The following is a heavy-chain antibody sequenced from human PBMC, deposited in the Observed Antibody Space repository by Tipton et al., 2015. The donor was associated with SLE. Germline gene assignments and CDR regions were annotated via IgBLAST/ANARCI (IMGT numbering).Heavy chain of an antibody. V-gene: IGHV4-38-2*02. CDR2: IYYSGST. D-gene: IGHD3-10*01. J-gene: IGHJ4*02. CDR1: GYSISSGYY. CDR3: ARVSATPFDY. Sequence: TLSLTCTVSGYSISSGYYWGWIRQPPGKGLEWIGSIYYSGSTYYNPSLKSRVTISVDTSKNQFSLKLSSVTAADTAVYYCARVSATPFDYWGQGTLVTVSS.